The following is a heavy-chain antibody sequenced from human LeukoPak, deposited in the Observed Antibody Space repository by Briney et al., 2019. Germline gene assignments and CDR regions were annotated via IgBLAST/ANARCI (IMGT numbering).Heavy chain of an antibody. D-gene: IGHD1-26*01. V-gene: IGHV3-21*01. CDR1: GFRFSSYN. J-gene: IGHJ4*02. Sequence: GGSLRLSCVASGFRFSSYNMNWVRQAPGRGLEWVSSISGTSSYIYHADSVKGRFTISRDNPKNSLYLQMNSLRVEDTAVYFCARDLVWEGNDYWGQGTLVTVSS. CDR3: ARDLVWEGNDY. CDR2: ISGTSSYI.